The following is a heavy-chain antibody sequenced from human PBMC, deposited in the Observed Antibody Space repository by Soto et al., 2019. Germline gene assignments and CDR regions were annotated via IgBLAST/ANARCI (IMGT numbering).Heavy chain of an antibody. Sequence: GGSLRLSCAASGFTFSSYAMSWVRQAPGKGLEWVSVIYSGGSTYYADSVKGRFTISRHNSRNTLYLQMNSLRAEDTAVYYCARDPLGGSGSYYYWGQGTLVTVSS. CDR3: ARDPLGGSGSYYY. CDR2: IYSGGST. D-gene: IGHD3-10*01. J-gene: IGHJ4*02. CDR1: GFTFSSYA. V-gene: IGHV3-53*04.